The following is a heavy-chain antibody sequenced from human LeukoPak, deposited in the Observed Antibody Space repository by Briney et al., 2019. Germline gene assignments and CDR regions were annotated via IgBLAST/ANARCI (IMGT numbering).Heavy chain of an antibody. CDR1: GFTFSNYA. J-gene: IGHJ4*02. CDR3: SKWGDYDVLTGYYDSDF. Sequence: PGASLRLSCAASGFTFSNYAMSRVRQAPGKGLEWVSAIVGSGGSTYYADSVKGRFTISRDNSKNTLFLQMNSLRVEDTALYYCSKWGDYDVLTGYYDSDFWGQGTLVAVSS. CDR2: IVGSGGST. D-gene: IGHD3-9*01. V-gene: IGHV3-23*01.